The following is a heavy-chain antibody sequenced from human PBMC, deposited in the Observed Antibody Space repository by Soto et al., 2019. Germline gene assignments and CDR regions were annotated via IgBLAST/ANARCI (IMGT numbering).Heavy chain of an antibody. J-gene: IGHJ4*02. CDR3: AKDHGGRSWYGGIDY. Sequence: EVQLVESGGGLVQPGRSLRLSCAASGFTFDDHAMHWVRQAPGKGLEWVSGVNWNSRSIDYADSVKGRFTISRDNAKNSLYLQMNGLRPEDTALYYCAKDHGGRSWYGGIDYWGQGTLVTVSS. CDR1: GFTFDDHA. D-gene: IGHD6-13*01. CDR2: VNWNSRSI. V-gene: IGHV3-9*01.